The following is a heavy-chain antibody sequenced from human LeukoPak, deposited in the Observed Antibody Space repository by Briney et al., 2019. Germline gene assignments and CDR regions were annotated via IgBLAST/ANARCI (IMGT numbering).Heavy chain of an antibody. D-gene: IGHD2-15*01. CDR1: GGSISSGGYY. Sequence: PSQTLSLTCTVSGGSISSGGYYWSWIRQHPGTGLEWIGYIYYSGSTYYNPSLKSRVTISVDTSKNQFSLKLSSVTAADTAVYYCARVLAATLTPRPSNMMPTPRKNNWFDPWGQGTLVTVSS. CDR3: ARVLAATLTPRPSNMMPTPRKNNWFDP. V-gene: IGHV4-31*03. CDR2: IYYSGST. J-gene: IGHJ5*02.